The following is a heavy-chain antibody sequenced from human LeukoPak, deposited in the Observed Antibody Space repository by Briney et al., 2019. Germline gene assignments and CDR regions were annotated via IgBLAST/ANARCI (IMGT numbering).Heavy chain of an antibody. CDR1: GFTFSSHW. J-gene: IGHJ4*02. D-gene: IGHD4/OR15-4a*01. V-gene: IGHV3-30*02. CDR3: ARRAGAYSHPYDY. CDR2: IRYDGSNK. Sequence: GGSLRLSCAASGFTFSSHWMSWARQAPGKGLEWVAFIRYDGSNKYYADSVKGRFTISRDNSKNTLYMQMSSLRAEDTAVYYCARRAGAYSHPYDYWGQGTLVTVSS.